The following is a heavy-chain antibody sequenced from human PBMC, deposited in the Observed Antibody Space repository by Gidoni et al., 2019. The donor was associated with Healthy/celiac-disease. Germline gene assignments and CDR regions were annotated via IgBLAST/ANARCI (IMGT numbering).Heavy chain of an antibody. D-gene: IGHD1-26*01. J-gene: IGHJ6*02. CDR2: INPNSGGT. Sequence: QVQLVQSGAEVKKPGASVKVSCKASGYTFTGYYMHWVRQAPGQGLEWMGWINPNSGGTNYAQKFQGRVTMTRDTSISTAYMELSRLRSDDTAVYYCASGIVGATAYYYYGMDVWGQGTTVTVSS. CDR3: ASGIVGATAYYYYGMDV. CDR1: GYTFTGYY. V-gene: IGHV1-2*02.